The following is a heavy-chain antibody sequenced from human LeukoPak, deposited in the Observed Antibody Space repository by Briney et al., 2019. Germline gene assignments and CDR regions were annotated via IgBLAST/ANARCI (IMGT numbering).Heavy chain of an antibody. J-gene: IGHJ5*02. Sequence: EASVKVSCKASGYTFTGYYMHWVRQAPGQGLEGMGWINPNSGGTNYAQKFQGRVTMTRDTSISTAYMELSRLRSDDTAVYYCARDRKCQLLGRDAGFDPWGQGTLVTVSS. CDR3: ARDRKCQLLGRDAGFDP. V-gene: IGHV1-2*02. D-gene: IGHD2-2*01. CDR2: INPNSGGT. CDR1: GYTFTGYY.